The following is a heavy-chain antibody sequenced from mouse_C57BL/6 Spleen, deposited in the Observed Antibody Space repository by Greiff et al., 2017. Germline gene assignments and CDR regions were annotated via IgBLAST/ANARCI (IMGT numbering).Heavy chain of an antibody. CDR2: FDPANGNT. D-gene: IGHD2-4*01. J-gene: IGHJ4*01. V-gene: IGHV14-3*01. CDR3: ARIYYDYDRAMDY. Sequence: EVQLQQSVAELVRPGASVKLSCTASGSNIKNTYMPWVKQRPEKGLGWIGRFDPANGNTKYAPKFQGKATITADTSSTTAYLQLSSLTSEDTAIYYCARIYYDYDRAMDYWGQGTSVTVSS. CDR1: GSNIKNTY.